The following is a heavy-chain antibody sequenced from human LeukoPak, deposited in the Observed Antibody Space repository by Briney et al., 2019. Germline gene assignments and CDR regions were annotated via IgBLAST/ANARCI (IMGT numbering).Heavy chain of an antibody. V-gene: IGHV1-46*01. CDR1: GFTFSSFY. CDR3: ARGGSSWPDY. D-gene: IGHD6-13*01. J-gene: IGHJ4*02. CDR2: INPSGAGT. Sequence: VASVKVSCKASGFTFSSFYMHWVRQAPGQGPEWMGIINPSGAGTRYAQDLEGRLTMTRDASTSTVYMVLSSLRSEDTAVYFCARGGSSWPDYWGQGTLVTVSS.